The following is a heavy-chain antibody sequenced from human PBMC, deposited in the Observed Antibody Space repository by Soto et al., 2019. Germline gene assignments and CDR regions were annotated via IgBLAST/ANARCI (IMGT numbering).Heavy chain of an antibody. D-gene: IGHD1-7*01. CDR1: GGSISSGGYY. CDR3: ARDSVSYNCNYLHYYYGMDV. Sequence: SETLSLTCTVSGGSISSGGYYWSWIRQHPGKGLEWIGYIYYSGSTYYNPSLKSRVTISVDTSKNQFSLKLSSLTAADTAVYYCARDSVSYNCNYLHYYYGMDVWGQGTTVTVSS. J-gene: IGHJ6*02. CDR2: IYYSGST. V-gene: IGHV4-31*03.